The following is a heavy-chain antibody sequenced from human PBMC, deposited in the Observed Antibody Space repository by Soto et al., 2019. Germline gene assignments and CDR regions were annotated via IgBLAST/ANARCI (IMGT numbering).Heavy chain of an antibody. D-gene: IGHD6-6*01. J-gene: IGHJ4*02. V-gene: IGHV3-23*01. CDR3: AKEAGGRPYSSSSFDY. CDR1: GSTFSSYA. CDR2: ISGSGGST. Sequence: GGSLRLSCAAGGSTFSSYAMSWVRQAPGKGLEWVSAISGSGGSTYYADSVKGRFTISRDNSKNTLYLQMNSLRAEDTAVYYCAKEAGGRPYSSSSFDYWGQGTLVTVSS.